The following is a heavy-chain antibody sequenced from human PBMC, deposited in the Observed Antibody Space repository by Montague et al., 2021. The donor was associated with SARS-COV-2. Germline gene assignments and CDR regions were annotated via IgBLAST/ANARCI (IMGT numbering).Heavy chain of an antibody. D-gene: IGHD3-22*01. Sequence: SETLSLTCTVSGGSIYSYDWSWVRQPPGKGLEWIGHVYYSGRTNYNPSLKSRVTMSVDTSKNHFSLMLSSVTAADTAVYYCVRDTHYYDGNAWDDWFDPWGQGSLVIVSS. CDR2: VYYSGRT. V-gene: IGHV4-59*01. CDR3: VRDTHYYDGNAWDDWFDP. CDR1: GGSIYSYD. J-gene: IGHJ5*02.